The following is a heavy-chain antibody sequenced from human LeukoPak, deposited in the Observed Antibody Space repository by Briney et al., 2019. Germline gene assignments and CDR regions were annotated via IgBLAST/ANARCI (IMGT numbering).Heavy chain of an antibody. V-gene: IGHV3-23*01. CDR3: AKARDYCSSTNCYGEYYFDY. J-gene: IGHJ4*02. Sequence: PGGSLRLPCAASGFTFNSYAMSWVRQAPGKGLEWVSAISASGGSTYYADSVKGRFTISRDKSKNTLYLQMNSLRAEDTAVYYCAKARDYCSSTNCYGEYYFDYWGQGTLVTVSS. CDR2: ISASGGST. CDR1: GFTFNSYA. D-gene: IGHD2-2*01.